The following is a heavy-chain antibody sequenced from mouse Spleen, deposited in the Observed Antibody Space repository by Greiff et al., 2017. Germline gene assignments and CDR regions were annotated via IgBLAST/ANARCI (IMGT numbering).Heavy chain of an antibody. CDR3: ARGILIYDGYYYFDY. CDR1: GFTFSSYT. Sequence: EVQVVESGGGLVKPGGSLKLSCAASGFTFSSYTMSWVRQTPAKRLEWVATISSGGGNTYYPDSVKGRFTISRDNARNTLYLQMSSLRSEDTAMYYCARGILIYDGYYYFDYWGQGTTLTVSS. D-gene: IGHD2-3*01. CDR2: ISSGGGNT. V-gene: IGHV5-9*04. J-gene: IGHJ2*01.